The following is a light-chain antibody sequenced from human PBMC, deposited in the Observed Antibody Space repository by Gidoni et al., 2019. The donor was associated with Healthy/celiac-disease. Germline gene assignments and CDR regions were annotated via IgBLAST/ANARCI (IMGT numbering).Light chain of an antibody. V-gene: IGKV1-8*01. CDR3: QQYYSYPIT. J-gene: IGKJ5*01. Sequence: AIRMTQSPSSFSASTGDRVTITCRPSQGISSYLAWYQQKPGKAPKLLIYAASTLQSGVPSRFSGSGSGTDFTLTISCLQSEDFATYYCQQYYSYPITFXXXTRLEIK. CDR2: AAS. CDR1: QGISSY.